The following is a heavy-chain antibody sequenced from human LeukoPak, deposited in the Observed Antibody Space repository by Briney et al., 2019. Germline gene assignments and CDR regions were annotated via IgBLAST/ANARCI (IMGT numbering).Heavy chain of an antibody. V-gene: IGHV5-10-1*01. CDR2: SVHSDGYT. D-gene: IGHD3-10*01. CDR3: ARHGSYYYGSGSYSSGESDY. CDR1: GSSVTSDC. Sequence: GESLLSSSYGGGSSVTSDCIRWGRQMPGEGREGMGGSVHSDGYTNYSPSFQSPVNISADKCISTASLEWSSLKASDTAMYYCARHGSYYYGSGSYSSGESDYWGQGTLVTVSS. J-gene: IGHJ4*02.